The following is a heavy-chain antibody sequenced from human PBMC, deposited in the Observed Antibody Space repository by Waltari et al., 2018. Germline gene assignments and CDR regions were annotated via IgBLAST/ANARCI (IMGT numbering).Heavy chain of an antibody. J-gene: IGHJ4*02. CDR1: GFTFSSYS. V-gene: IGHV3-21*01. Sequence: EVQLVESGGGLVKPGGSLRLSCAASGFTFSSYSMNWVRQAPGKGLEWVSSISSSSSYIYYADSVKGRFTISRDNAKNSLYLQMNSLRAEDTAVYYCARSEDRGIVVVFDYWGQGTLVTVSS. D-gene: IGHD3-22*01. CDR2: ISSSSSYI. CDR3: ARSEDRGIVVVFDY.